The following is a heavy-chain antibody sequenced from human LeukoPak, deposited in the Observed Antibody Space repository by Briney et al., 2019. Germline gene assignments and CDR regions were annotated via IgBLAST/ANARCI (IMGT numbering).Heavy chain of an antibody. D-gene: IGHD5-12*01. CDR1: GYTFTDYY. J-gene: IGHJ4*02. CDR2: INPNSGGT. Sequence: ASVKVSCKASGYTFTDYYMHWVRQAPGQGLEWMGWINPNSGGTNYAQEFQGRVTMTRDTSISTAYMELNRLRSDDTAVYYCARVYGYSGYDPYYFDYWGQGTLVTVSS. CDR3: ARVYGYSGYDPYYFDY. V-gene: IGHV1-2*02.